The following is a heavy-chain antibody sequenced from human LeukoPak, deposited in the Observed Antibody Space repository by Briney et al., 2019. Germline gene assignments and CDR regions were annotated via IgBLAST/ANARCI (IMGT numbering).Heavy chain of an antibody. CDR1: GYTFTSYA. J-gene: IGHJ6*02. V-gene: IGHV7-4-1*02. Sequence: ASVKVSCKASGYTFTSYAMNWVRQAPGQGLEWMGWINTNTGNPTYAQGFTGRFVFSLDTSVSTAYLQISSLKAEDTAVYYCARGITMVRGVIITPYGMDVWGQGTTVTVSS. D-gene: IGHD3-10*01. CDR3: ARGITMVRGVIITPYGMDV. CDR2: INTNTGNP.